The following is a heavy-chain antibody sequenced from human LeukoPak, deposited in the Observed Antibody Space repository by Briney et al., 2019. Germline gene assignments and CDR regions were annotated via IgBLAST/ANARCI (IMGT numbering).Heavy chain of an antibody. CDR3: AKSPYYYDSSGYYDY. CDR1: GFTFSAYA. V-gene: IGHV3-30-3*02. Sequence: PGGSLRLSCAASGFTFSAYAIHWVRQAPGKGLEWVAVISHDGTNKYYADSVKGRFTISRDNSKNTLYLQMNSLRADDTAVYYCAKSPYYYDSSGYYDYWGQGTLVTVCS. D-gene: IGHD3-22*01. J-gene: IGHJ4*02. CDR2: ISHDGTNK.